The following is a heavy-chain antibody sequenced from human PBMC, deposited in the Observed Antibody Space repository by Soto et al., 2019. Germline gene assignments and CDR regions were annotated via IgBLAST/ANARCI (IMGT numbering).Heavy chain of an antibody. D-gene: IGHD2-15*01. CDR1: GFTFDDYA. CDR2: ISWNSGSI. Sequence: EVQLVESGGGLVQPGRSLRLSCAASGFTFDDYAMHWVRQAPGKGLEWVSGISWNSGSIGYADSVKGRFTISRDNAKNSLYLQMNSLRDEDTALDYCAKDIVPTLPRDCDYWGQGTLVTVSS. CDR3: AKDIVPTLPRDCDY. J-gene: IGHJ4*02. V-gene: IGHV3-9*01.